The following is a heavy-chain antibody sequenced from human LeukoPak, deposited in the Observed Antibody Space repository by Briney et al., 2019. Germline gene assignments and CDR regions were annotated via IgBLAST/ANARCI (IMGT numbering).Heavy chain of an antibody. CDR1: GYTFTSYA. CDR2: IIPLFGIA. CDR3: ARVYSSRSNFDY. D-gene: IGHD6-13*01. J-gene: IGHJ4*02. V-gene: IGHV1-69*04. Sequence: ASVKVSCKASGYTFTSYAMNWLRQAPGRGLEWMGRIIPLFGIANDARKFQGRVTITTDKSTNTAYMELSSLRSEDTAVYYCARVYSSRSNFDYWGQGTLVTVSS.